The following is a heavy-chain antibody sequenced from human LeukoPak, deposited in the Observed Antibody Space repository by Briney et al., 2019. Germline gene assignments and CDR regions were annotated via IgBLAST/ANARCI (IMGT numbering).Heavy chain of an antibody. Sequence: ASVKVSCKASGGTFSSYAINWVRQAPGQGLEWMGGIIPIFGTANYAQKFQGRVTITADESTSTAYMELSSLRSEDTAVYYCAGPYNRYYFDYWGQGTLVTVSS. J-gene: IGHJ4*02. CDR1: GGTFSSYA. D-gene: IGHD1-1*01. V-gene: IGHV1-69*01. CDR3: AGPYNRYYFDY. CDR2: IIPIFGTA.